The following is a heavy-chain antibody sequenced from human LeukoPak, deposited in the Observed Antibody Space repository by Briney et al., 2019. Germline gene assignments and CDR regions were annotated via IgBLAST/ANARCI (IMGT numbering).Heavy chain of an antibody. Sequence: SETLSLTCTVSGDSISSSTYYWAWIRQPPGKGLEWIGSIYYRGTTYYNPSLKSRVTISVDTSKNQFSLKLSSVTAADTAVYYCARESPTHFDYWGQGTLATVSS. CDR3: ARESPTHFDY. J-gene: IGHJ4*02. CDR2: IYYRGTT. V-gene: IGHV4-39*07. CDR1: GDSISSSTYY.